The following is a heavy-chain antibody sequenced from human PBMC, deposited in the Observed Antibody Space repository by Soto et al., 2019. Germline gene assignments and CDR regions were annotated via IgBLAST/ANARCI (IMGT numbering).Heavy chain of an antibody. Sequence: QVQLVESGGGVVQPGRSLRLSCAASGFTFSSYAMHWVRQAPCKGLEWVAVISYDGSNKYYADSVKGRFTISRDNSKNTLYLQMNSLRAEDTAVYYCARDKITGTAFYYYYGMDVWGQGTTVTVSS. D-gene: IGHD1-20*01. V-gene: IGHV3-30-3*01. J-gene: IGHJ6*02. CDR3: ARDKITGTAFYYYYGMDV. CDR1: GFTFSSYA. CDR2: ISYDGSNK.